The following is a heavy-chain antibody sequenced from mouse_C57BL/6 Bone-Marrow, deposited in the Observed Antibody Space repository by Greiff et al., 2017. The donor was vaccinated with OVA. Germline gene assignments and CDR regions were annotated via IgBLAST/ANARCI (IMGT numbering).Heavy chain of an antibody. CDR2: INPGSGGT. CDR3: ARLRGLIYFDV. J-gene: IGHJ1*03. CDR1: GYAFTNYL. Sequence: VQLQQSGAELVRPGTSVKVSCKASGYAFTNYLIEWVQQRPGQGLEWIGVINPGSGGTNYNEKFKGKATLTADKSSSTAYMQLSSLTSEDSAVYFCARLRGLIYFDVWGTGTTVTVSS. V-gene: IGHV1-54*01. D-gene: IGHD1-3*01.